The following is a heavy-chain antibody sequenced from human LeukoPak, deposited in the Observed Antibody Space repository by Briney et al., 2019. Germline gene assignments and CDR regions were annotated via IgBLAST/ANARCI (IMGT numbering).Heavy chain of an antibody. CDR3: ARGRDGYKPFLR. Sequence: GSLRLSCAAPGFTFSSYSMNWIRQPPGKGLEWIGEINHSGSTNYNPSLKSRVTISVDTSKNQFSLKLSSVTAADTAVYYCARGRDGYKPFLRWGQGTLVTVSS. J-gene: IGHJ4*02. V-gene: IGHV4-34*01. CDR1: GFTFSSYS. D-gene: IGHD5-24*01. CDR2: INHSGST.